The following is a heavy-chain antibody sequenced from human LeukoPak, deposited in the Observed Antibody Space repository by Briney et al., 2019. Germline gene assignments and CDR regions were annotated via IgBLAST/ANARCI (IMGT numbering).Heavy chain of an antibody. CDR1: GYTFTSYD. V-gene: IGHV1-8*03. CDR2: MNPNSGNT. D-gene: IGHD6-13*01. CDR3: ARGRGGLYSRVEKFDY. Sequence: ASVKVSCKASGYTFTSYDINWVRQATGQGLEWMGWMNPNSGNTGYAQKFQGRVTITRNTSISTAYMELSSLRSEDTAVYYCARGRGGLYSRVEKFDYWGQGTLVTVSS. J-gene: IGHJ4*02.